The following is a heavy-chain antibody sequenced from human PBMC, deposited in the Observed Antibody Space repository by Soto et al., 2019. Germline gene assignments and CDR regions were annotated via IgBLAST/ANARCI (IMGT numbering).Heavy chain of an antibody. D-gene: IGHD3-16*02. V-gene: IGHV3-15*01. J-gene: IGHJ5*02. CDR1: GFSFSNAW. CDR3: PTDGMIAFGGVIVPNWFDP. Sequence: GGSLRLSCAASGFSFSNAWMSWVRQAPGKGLEWVGRIKSKTDGGTTDHAAPVKGRFTISRDDSRNTLYLQINSLKTEDTAVYYCPTDGMIAFGGVIVPNWFDPWSQGTLGTVSS. CDR2: IKSKTDGGTT.